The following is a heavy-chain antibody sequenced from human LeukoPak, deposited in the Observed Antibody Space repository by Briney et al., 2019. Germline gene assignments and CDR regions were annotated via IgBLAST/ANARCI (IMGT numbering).Heavy chain of an antibody. CDR3: ARDVSGSSSPYFDY. D-gene: IGHD1-26*01. CDR2: IIPIFGTA. J-gene: IGHJ4*02. V-gene: IGHV1-69*13. CDR1: GGTLSSYA. Sequence: ASVNVSFKSSGGTLSSYAISWVRQAPGQGLEWMGGIIPIFGTANYAQKFQGRVTITADESTSTAYMELNSLRAEDTAVYYCARDVSGSSSPYFDYWGQGTLVTVSS.